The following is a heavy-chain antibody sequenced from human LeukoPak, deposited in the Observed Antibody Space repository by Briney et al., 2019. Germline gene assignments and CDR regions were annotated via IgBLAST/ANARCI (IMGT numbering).Heavy chain of an antibody. CDR2: IWYDGSNK. CDR3: ARDPGCSNNY. J-gene: IGHJ4*02. D-gene: IGHD6-13*01. V-gene: IGHV3-33*01. Sequence: GGSLRLSCAASGFTFSSYGMHWVRQAPGKGLEWVAVIWYDGSNKYYADSVKGRFTISRDNSKNTLYLQMNSLTAEDTAIYYCARDPGCSNNYWGQGTLVTVSS. CDR1: GFTFSSYG.